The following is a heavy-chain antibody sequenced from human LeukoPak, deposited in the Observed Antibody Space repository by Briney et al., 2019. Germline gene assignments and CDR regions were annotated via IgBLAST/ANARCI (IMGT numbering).Heavy chain of an antibody. J-gene: IGHJ6*03. V-gene: IGHV4-34*01. Sequence: PSETLSLTCAVYGGSFSGYYLSWIRQPPGKGLEWIGEINHSGSTNYNPSLKSRVTISVDTSKNQFSLKLSSVTAADTAVYYCASGQGGYSYGYGFYYYYMDVWGKGTTVTVSS. D-gene: IGHD5-18*01. CDR3: ASGQGGYSYGYGFYYYYMDV. CDR2: INHSGST. CDR1: GGSFSGYY.